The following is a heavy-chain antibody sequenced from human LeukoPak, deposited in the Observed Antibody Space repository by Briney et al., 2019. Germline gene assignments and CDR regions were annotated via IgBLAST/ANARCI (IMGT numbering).Heavy chain of an antibody. D-gene: IGHD6-13*01. V-gene: IGHV1-18*04. CDR3: TTDYPASGIAPTFDH. CDR2: ISAYNGNT. J-gene: IGHJ5*02. Sequence: ASVKVSCKASGYTFTSYGISWVRQAPGQGLEWMGWISAYNGNTNYAQKLQGRVTMTTDTSTSTAYMELRSLRSDASAVYYCTTDYPASGIAPTFDHWGQGTLVTVSS. CDR1: GYTFTSYG.